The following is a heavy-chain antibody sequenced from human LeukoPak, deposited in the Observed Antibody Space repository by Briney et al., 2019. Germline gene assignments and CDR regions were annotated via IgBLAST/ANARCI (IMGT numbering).Heavy chain of an antibody. V-gene: IGHV1-2*02. CDR1: GYTFTRYY. CDR3: ATDIHCSSTSCNAY. CDR2: INPNSGGT. D-gene: IGHD2-2*01. Sequence: ASVKVSCKASGYTFTRYYMHWGPQAPGQGLGWMGWINPNSGGTNYAQKFQGRVTMTRDTSISTAYMELSRLRSDDTAVYYCATDIHCSSTSCNAYWGQGTLVTVSS. J-gene: IGHJ4*02.